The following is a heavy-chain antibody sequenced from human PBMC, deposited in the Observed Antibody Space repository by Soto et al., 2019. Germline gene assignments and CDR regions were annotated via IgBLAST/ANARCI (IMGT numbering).Heavy chain of an antibody. V-gene: IGHV3-74*01. CDR1: GFPFSSHW. CDR3: ATLNGYDY. J-gene: IGHJ4*02. D-gene: IGHD5-12*01. CDR2: IDNTGSSA. Sequence: VRLVECGGGLVQPGWSLRLSCAASGFPFSSHWLQWVRQVPGRGLVWVSRIDNTGSSAIYADSVRGRFTVSRDNAKDTLYLHMNSLRAEDTAVYYCATLNGYDYWGQGTLVTVSS.